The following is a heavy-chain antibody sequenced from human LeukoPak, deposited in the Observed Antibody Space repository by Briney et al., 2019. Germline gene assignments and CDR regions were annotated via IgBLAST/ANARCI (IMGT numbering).Heavy chain of an antibody. J-gene: IGHJ4*02. CDR2: IYYSGST. CDR1: GGSISSSSYY. CDR3: ARILRLTGTTNYYFDY. V-gene: IGHV4-39*01. D-gene: IGHD1-20*01. Sequence: SETLSLTCTVSGGSISSSSYYWGWIRQPPGKGLEWIGSIYYSGSTYYNPSLKSRVTISVDTSKNQFSLKLSSVTAADTAVYYCARILRLTGTTNYYFDYWGQGTLVTVSS.